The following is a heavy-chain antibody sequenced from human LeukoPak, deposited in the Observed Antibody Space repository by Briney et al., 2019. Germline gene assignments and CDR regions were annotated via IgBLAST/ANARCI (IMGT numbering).Heavy chain of an antibody. V-gene: IGHV4-34*01. Sequence: PSETLSLTCAVYGGSFSGYYWSWIRQPPGKGLEWIGEINHSGSTNYNPSLKSRVTISVDTSKNQFSLKLSSVTAADTAVYYCALRIAAAEIDYWGRGPLVTVSS. J-gene: IGHJ4*02. CDR3: ALRIAAAEIDY. CDR1: GGSFSGYY. D-gene: IGHD6-13*01. CDR2: INHSGST.